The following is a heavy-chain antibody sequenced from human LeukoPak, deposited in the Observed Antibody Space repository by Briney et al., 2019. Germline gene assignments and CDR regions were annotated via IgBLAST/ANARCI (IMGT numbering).Heavy chain of an antibody. J-gene: IGHJ4*02. CDR2: ISAYNGNT. CDR1: GYTFTGYC. V-gene: IGHV1-18*04. D-gene: IGHD3-10*01. CDR3: ASMVRGVMGPYDY. Sequence: ASVKVSCKASGYTFTGYCMHWVRQAPGQGLEWMGWISAYNGNTNYAQKLQGRATMTTDTSTSTAYMELRSLRSDDTAVYYCASMVRGVMGPYDYWGQGTLVTVSS.